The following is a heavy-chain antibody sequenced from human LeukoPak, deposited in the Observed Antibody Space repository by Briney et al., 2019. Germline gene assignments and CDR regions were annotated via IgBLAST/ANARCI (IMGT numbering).Heavy chain of an antibody. Sequence: ASETLSLICTVSGGSISNYYWSWIRQPPGKGLEWIGYFSYSGSTNSNPSLKSRVTISVDTSKNQFSLRLNSVTAADTAVYYCARHPYTAMAHFDYWGQGSLVSDSS. V-gene: IGHV4-59*08. CDR1: GGSISNYY. D-gene: IGHD5-18*01. J-gene: IGHJ4*02. CDR2: FSYSGST. CDR3: ARHPYTAMAHFDY.